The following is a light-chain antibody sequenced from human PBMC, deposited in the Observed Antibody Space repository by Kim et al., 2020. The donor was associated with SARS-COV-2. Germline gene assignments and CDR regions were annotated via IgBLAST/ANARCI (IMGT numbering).Light chain of an antibody. Sequence: DIQMTQSPSSLSASVGDRVTITCRASQGIRDDLSWYQQKPGRAPSRLIYSASRLQTGAPSRFSGTGSGTEFTLTISTLRPEDVATYYCLQQSAYPRTFGQGTKVEI. J-gene: IGKJ1*01. CDR1: QGIRDD. CDR3: LQQSAYPRT. V-gene: IGKV1-17*01. CDR2: SAS.